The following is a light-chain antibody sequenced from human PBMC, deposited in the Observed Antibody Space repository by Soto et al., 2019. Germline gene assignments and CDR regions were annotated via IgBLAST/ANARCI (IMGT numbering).Light chain of an antibody. Sequence: QSVLTQPPSASGSPGQSVAISCTGTITDVGGYNYVSWYHQPGKAPKLMIYQVTNRPSGVSNRFSGSRSGNTASLTISGLQAEDEADYYCSSYTDSSNYVFGTGTKVTVL. CDR3: SSYTDSSNYV. J-gene: IGLJ1*01. CDR1: ITDVGGYNY. CDR2: QVT. V-gene: IGLV2-14*01.